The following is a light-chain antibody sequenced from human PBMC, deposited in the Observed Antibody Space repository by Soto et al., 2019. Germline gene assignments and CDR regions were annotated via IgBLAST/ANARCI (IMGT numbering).Light chain of an antibody. CDR2: GAS. Sequence: EIVLTQSPATLYLSPGERATLSCRASQSVSSYSAWYQQKPGQAPRLLIYGASNRATGIPARFSGSGSGTDSSLTISSLESEEFAVYYCQHRGKWPRSFGQGTKLEIK. CDR3: QHRGKWPRS. J-gene: IGKJ2*01. V-gene: IGKV3-11*01. CDR1: QSVSSY.